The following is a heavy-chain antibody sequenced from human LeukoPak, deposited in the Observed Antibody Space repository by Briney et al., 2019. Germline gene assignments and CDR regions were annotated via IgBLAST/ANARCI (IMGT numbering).Heavy chain of an antibody. CDR2: IYPGDSYT. D-gene: IGHD1-26*01. J-gene: IGHJ4*02. CDR3: ARGRYSGTYLSYFDY. V-gene: IGHV5-51*01. Sequence: GESLKISCKGPGYSFTSFWIAWVRQMPGKGLEWMGIIYPGDSYTRYSPSFEGQVTFSADKSISTAYLQWSSLKASDTAMYYCARGRYSGTYLSYFDYWAQGTLVTVSS. CDR1: GYSFTSFW.